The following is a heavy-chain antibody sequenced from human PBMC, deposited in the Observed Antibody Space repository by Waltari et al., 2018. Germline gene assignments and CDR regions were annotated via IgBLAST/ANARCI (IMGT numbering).Heavy chain of an antibody. Sequence: QVQLQESGPGLVKPSETLSLTCTVSGGSVSSGSYSRGWIRQPPGKGLAWIGYIYYSGSTNYNPSLKSRVTISVDTSKNQFSLKLSSVTAADTAVYYCARGGYSGYDYPYYYYMDVWGKGTTVTVSS. J-gene: IGHJ6*03. CDR1: GGSVSSGSYS. CDR2: IYYSGST. D-gene: IGHD5-12*01. CDR3: ARGGYSGYDYPYYYYMDV. V-gene: IGHV4-61*01.